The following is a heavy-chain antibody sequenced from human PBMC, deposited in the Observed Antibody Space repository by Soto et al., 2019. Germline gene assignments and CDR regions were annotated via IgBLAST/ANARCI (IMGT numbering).Heavy chain of an antibody. D-gene: IGHD2-2*01. CDR3: ARGKPAGYYYYYGMDV. V-gene: IGHV4-34*01. CDR2: INHSGST. CDR1: GGSFSGYY. Sequence: SETLSLTCAVYGGSFSGYYWSWIRQPPGKGLEWIGEINHSGSTNYNPSLKSRVTISVDTSKNQFSLKLSSVTAADTAVYYCARGKPAGYYYYYGMDVWGQGTTVTVSS. J-gene: IGHJ6*02.